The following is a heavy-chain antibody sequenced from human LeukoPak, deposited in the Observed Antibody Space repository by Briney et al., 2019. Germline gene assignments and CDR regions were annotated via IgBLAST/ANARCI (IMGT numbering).Heavy chain of an antibody. CDR3: AREVYSGSYYYYYYYYMDV. CDR2: IHAYNGNT. V-gene: IGHV1-18*01. D-gene: IGHD1-26*01. J-gene: IGHJ6*03. CDR1: RYTFTSYV. Sequence: GASVNVSCKASRYTFTSYVISWVRQAPGQGLEWMGWIHAYNGNTNYAQKLQGRVTMTTDTSTSTAYMELRSVKSDDTAVYYCAREVYSGSYYYYYYYYMDVWGKGTTVTISS.